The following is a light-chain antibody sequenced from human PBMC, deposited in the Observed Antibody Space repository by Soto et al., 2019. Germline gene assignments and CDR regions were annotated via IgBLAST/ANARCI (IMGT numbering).Light chain of an antibody. CDR1: QSVSSSQ. Sequence: ELVLTQSPGTLSLSPGEGATLSCRAGQSVSSSQLAWYQQKAGQVPRLLVYGASTRATRITDRFSGSVSGTDFTLTISRLEPEDFALYYCQHYGSTPLTFGQGTLLEL. V-gene: IGKV3-20*01. CDR2: GAS. J-gene: IGKJ5*01. CDR3: QHYGSTPLT.